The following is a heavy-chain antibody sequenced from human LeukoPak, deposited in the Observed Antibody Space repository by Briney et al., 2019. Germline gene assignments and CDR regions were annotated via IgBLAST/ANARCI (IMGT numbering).Heavy chain of an antibody. D-gene: IGHD3-22*01. Sequence: PGGSLRLSCAASGFTFSSYGMHWVRQAPGKGLESVAFIRYDGSNKYYADSVKGRFTISRDNSKNTLYLQMNSLRAEDTAVYYCAKAGDDYYDSSGTRLLLLWWGQGTLVTVSS. CDR1: GFTFSSYG. CDR3: AKAGDDYYDSSGTRLLLLW. V-gene: IGHV3-30*02. CDR2: IRYDGSNK. J-gene: IGHJ4*02.